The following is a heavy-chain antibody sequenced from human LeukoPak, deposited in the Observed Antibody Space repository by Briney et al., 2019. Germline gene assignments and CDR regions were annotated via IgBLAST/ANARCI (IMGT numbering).Heavy chain of an antibody. Sequence: PGGSLRLSCAASGFTLSSYGMHWVRQAPGKGLEWVAVIWYDGSNKYYADSVKGRFTISRDNSKNTLYLQMNSLRAEDTAVYYCARNYYDSSGHYYYYYGMDVWGQGTTVTVSS. CDR3: ARNYYDSSGHYYYYYGMDV. CDR2: IWYDGSNK. J-gene: IGHJ6*02. D-gene: IGHD3-22*01. CDR1: GFTLSSYG. V-gene: IGHV3-33*01.